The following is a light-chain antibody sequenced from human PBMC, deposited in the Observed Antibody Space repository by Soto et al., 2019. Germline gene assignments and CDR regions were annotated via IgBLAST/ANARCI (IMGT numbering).Light chain of an antibody. CDR3: SSYTSSSTRV. V-gene: IGLV2-14*01. Sequence: QSALTQPASVSGSPGQSITISCTGTSSDVGSYNYVSWYQQHPAKAPKLMIYDVSNRPSGVSNRFSGSKSGNTASLTISGLQSEDEADYYCSSYTSSSTRVFGGGTKLTVL. CDR2: DVS. J-gene: IGLJ3*02. CDR1: SSDVGSYNY.